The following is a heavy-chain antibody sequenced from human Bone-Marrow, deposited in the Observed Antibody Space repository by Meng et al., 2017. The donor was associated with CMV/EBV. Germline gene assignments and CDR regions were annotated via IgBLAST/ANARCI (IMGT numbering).Heavy chain of an antibody. CDR3: ARGPSRPRAGRPWGWLDP. J-gene: IGHJ5*02. D-gene: IGHD6-6*01. CDR2: IYYSGST. CDR1: GGSISSYY. Sequence: SETLSPTCTVSGGSISSYYWSWIRQPPGKGLDWTGYIYYSGSTNYNPPLKSRVTISVDTSKNQFSLTRRSVTAADTAVYYCARGPSRPRAGRPWGWLDPWGQGILVTVSS. V-gene: IGHV4-59*12.